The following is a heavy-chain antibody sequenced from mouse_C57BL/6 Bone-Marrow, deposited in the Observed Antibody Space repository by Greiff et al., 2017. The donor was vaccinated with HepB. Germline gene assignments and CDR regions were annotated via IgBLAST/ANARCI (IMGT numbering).Heavy chain of an antibody. V-gene: IGHV3-6*01. J-gene: IGHJ3*01. CDR3: ARENGNSLWFAY. D-gene: IGHD2-1*01. Sequence: EVKVEESGPGLVKPSQSLSLTCSVTGYSITSGYYWNWIRQFPGNKLEWMGYISYDGSNNYNPSLKNRISITRDTSKNQFFLKLNSVTTEDTATYYCARENGNSLWFAYWGQGTLVTVSA. CDR1: GYSITSGYY. CDR2: ISYDGSN.